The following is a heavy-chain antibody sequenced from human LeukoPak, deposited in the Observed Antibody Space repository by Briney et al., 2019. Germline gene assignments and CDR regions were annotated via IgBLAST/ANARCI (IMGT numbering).Heavy chain of an antibody. CDR1: GFTFRRFW. CDR3: ARDFSLRTMVRGFDY. CDR2: INQDESVK. V-gene: IGHV3-7*01. D-gene: IGHD3-10*01. J-gene: IGHJ4*02. Sequence: GGSLRLSCAASGFTFRRFWMSWVRQAPGKGLEWVASINQDESVKHYVDSVRGRFTISRDNARNSLFLQMNSLRAEDTAVYYCARDFSLRTMVRGFDYWGQGTLVTVSS.